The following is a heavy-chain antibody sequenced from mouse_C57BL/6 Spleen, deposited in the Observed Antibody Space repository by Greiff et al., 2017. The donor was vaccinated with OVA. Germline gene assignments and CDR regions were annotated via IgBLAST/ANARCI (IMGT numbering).Heavy chain of an antibody. CDR1: GYTFTDYE. CDR3: TLSHYDYDLVY. CDR2: IDPETGGT. Sequence: VQLQQSGAELVRPGASVTLSCKASGYTFTDYEMHWVKQTPVHGLEWIGAIDPETGGTAYNQKFKGKAILTADKSSSTAYMELRSLTSEDSAVYYCTLSHYDYDLVYWGQGTTLTVSS. J-gene: IGHJ2*01. V-gene: IGHV1-15*01. D-gene: IGHD2-4*01.